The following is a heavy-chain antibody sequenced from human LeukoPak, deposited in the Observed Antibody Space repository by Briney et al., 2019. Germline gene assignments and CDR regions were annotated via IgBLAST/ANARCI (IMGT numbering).Heavy chain of an antibody. CDR2: INHSGST. V-gene: IGHV4-34*01. J-gene: IGHJ4*02. Sequence: SETLSLTCAVYGGSFSGYYWSCIRQPPGKGLEWIGEINHSGSTNYNPSLKSRVTISVDTSKNQFSLKLSSVTAAGTAVYYCARTRYSSSWFPFDHWGQGTLVTVSS. D-gene: IGHD6-13*01. CDR3: ARTRYSSSWFPFDH. CDR1: GGSFSGYY.